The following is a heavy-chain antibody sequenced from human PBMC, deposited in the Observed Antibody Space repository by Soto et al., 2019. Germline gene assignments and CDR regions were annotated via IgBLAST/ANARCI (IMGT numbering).Heavy chain of an antibody. Sequence: EVQLVESGGDLVQRGGSLRLSCAASGFPFSSYWMHWVRHTPGNGLDWVARIRGDGVTTYYADSVTGRFTVSRDNAKNTLSLQISGLRAEDTAAYYCAREYYGLLTGYYTDYWGRGTLVSVSS. D-gene: IGHD3-9*01. J-gene: IGHJ4*02. CDR2: IRGDGVTT. V-gene: IGHV3-74*01. CDR1: GFPFSSYW. CDR3: AREYYGLLTGYYTDY.